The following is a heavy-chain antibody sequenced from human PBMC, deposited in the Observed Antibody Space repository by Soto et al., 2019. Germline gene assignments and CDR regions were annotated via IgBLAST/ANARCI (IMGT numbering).Heavy chain of an antibody. Sequence: QVQLQESGPGLVKPSQTLSLTCTVSGGSISSGGYYWSWIRQHPGKGLEWIGYIYYSGSTYYNPALKIRVPVPVDTSKNQYSLKLSSVTAADTAVYYCARDPYGDGITDYWGQGTLVTVAS. J-gene: IGHJ4*02. CDR1: GGSISSGGYY. CDR3: ARDPYGDGITDY. D-gene: IGHD4-17*01. V-gene: IGHV4-31*03. CDR2: IYYSGST.